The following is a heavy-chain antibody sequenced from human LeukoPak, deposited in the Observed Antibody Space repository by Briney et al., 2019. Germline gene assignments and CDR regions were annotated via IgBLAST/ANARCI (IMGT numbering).Heavy chain of an antibody. D-gene: IGHD5-12*01. CDR3: ARHGSAYSTFDY. CDR1: GGSISSYY. V-gene: IGHV4-59*08. J-gene: IGHJ4*02. CDR2: IYYSGST. Sequence: SETLSLTCTVSGGSISSYYWSWIRQPPGKGLEWIGYIYYSGSTNYNPSLKSRVTISVDTSKNQFSLKLSSVTAADTAVYYCARHGSAYSTFDYWGQGTLATVSS.